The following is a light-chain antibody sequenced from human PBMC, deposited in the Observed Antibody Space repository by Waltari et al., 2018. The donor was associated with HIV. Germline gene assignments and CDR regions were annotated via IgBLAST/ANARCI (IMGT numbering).Light chain of an antibody. CDR2: QRN. CDR1: SSHIESNY. V-gene: IGLV1-47*01. Sequence: QSVLTPTPSASGTHGQTVALTCSGRSSHIESNYVYWYQQLPGTAPKVLIYQRNQRPSGVPDRFSGSKSGTSASLSIIGLRSEDEAEYYCVAWDDILSVVMFGGGTKLTVL. J-gene: IGLJ3*02. CDR3: VAWDDILSVVM.